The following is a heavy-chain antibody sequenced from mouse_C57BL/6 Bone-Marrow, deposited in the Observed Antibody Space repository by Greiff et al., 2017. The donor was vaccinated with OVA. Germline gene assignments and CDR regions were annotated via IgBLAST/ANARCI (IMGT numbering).Heavy chain of an antibody. D-gene: IGHD2-4*01. CDR3: AREGGYDYGFAY. V-gene: IGHV14-2*01. CDR1: GFNITDYY. CDR2: IDPEDGET. Sequence: EVQLQQSGAELVKPGASVKLSCTASGFNITDYYMHWVKQRNEQGLEWIGRIDPEDGETNDAPKFQGKATITADTSSTTAYLQLSSLTSEDTAVYYCAREGGYDYGFAYWGQGTLVTVSA. J-gene: IGHJ3*01.